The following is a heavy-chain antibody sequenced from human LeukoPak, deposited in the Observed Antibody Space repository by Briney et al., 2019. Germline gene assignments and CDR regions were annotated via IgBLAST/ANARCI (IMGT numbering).Heavy chain of an antibody. CDR2: IKEDGSEK. V-gene: IGHV3-7*04. D-gene: IGHD6-25*01. Sequence: GGSLRLSCVVSGFTSSNNWMSWVRQTPGKGLEWVANIKEDGSEKYYVGSVKGRFTISRDNAKNSLFLQMNSLRVEDTALYYCARYGFPAGMDVWGQGTTVAVSS. J-gene: IGHJ6*02. CDR3: ARYGFPAGMDV. CDR1: GFTSSNNW.